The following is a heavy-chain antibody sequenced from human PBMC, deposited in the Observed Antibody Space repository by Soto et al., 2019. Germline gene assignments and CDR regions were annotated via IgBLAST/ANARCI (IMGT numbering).Heavy chain of an antibody. J-gene: IGHJ5*02. D-gene: IGHD6-19*01. V-gene: IGHV4-59*08. CDR3: ARRLEFGSGWYRGDWFDP. CDR1: GSSISSYY. Sequence: SETLSLTCTVSGSSISSYYWSWIRQPPGKGLEWIGYIYYSGSTNYNPSLKSRVTISVDTSKNQFSLKLSSVTAADTAVYYCARRLEFGSGWYRGDWFDPWGQGTLVTVSS. CDR2: IYYSGST.